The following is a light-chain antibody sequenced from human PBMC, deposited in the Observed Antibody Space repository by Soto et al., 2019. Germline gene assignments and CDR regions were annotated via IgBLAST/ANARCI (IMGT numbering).Light chain of an antibody. CDR1: QSVSSN. CDR2: SAS. J-gene: IGKJ2*01. Sequence: EIVMTQSPATLSVSPGERATLSCRASQSVSSNLAWYQKKPGQPPRVLVYSASTRATGVPARFSGSGSGTEFTLTISSLQSEDFAVYYCQQYNNWSPYTFGQGTKLEIK. CDR3: QQYNNWSPYT. V-gene: IGKV3-15*01.